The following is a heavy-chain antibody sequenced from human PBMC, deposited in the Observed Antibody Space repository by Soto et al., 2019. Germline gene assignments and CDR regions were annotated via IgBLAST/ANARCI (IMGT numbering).Heavy chain of an antibody. CDR1: GGSFSGYY. V-gene: IGHV4-34*01. J-gene: IGHJ5*02. Sequence: SETLSLTCAVYGGSFSGYYWSWIRQPPGKGLEWIGEINHSGSTNYNPSLKSRVTISVDTSKNQFSLKLSSVTAADTAVYYCARIKGSGYCSGGSCYSYVPHWFDPWGQGTLVTVSS. D-gene: IGHD2-15*01. CDR2: INHSGST. CDR3: ARIKGSGYCSGGSCYSYVPHWFDP.